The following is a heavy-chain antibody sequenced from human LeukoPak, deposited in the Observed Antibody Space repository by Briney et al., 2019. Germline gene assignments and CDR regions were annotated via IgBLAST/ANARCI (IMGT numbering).Heavy chain of an antibody. CDR2: ISSSSSYT. Sequence: GGSLRLSCAASGFTFSDYYMSWIRQAPGKGLEWVSYISSSSSYTNYADSVKGRFTISRDNAKNSLYLQMNSLRAEDTAVYYCARVHYDILTGSNFDYWGQGTPVTVSS. V-gene: IGHV3-11*05. D-gene: IGHD3-9*01. CDR3: ARVHYDILTGSNFDY. J-gene: IGHJ4*02. CDR1: GFTFSDYY.